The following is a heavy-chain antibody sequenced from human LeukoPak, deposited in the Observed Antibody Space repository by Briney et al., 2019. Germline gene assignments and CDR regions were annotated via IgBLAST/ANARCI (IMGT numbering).Heavy chain of an antibody. Sequence: PGGSLRLSCAASGFTLSSYGMHWVRQAPGKGLEWVAFIRYDGSNKYYADSVKGRFTISRDNSKNTLYLQMNSLRAEDTAVYYCAKDVKSFVGRDAFDIWGQGTMVTVSS. V-gene: IGHV3-30*02. J-gene: IGHJ3*02. CDR3: AKDVKSFVGRDAFDI. CDR1: GFTLSSYG. CDR2: IRYDGSNK.